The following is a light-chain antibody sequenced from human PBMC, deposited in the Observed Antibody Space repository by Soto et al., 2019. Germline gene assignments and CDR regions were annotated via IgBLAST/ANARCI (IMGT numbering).Light chain of an antibody. CDR3: QKYNSALSRG. J-gene: IGKJ1*01. Sequence: AIQMTQSPSSLSASVGDRVTITCRASQGIRNDLGWYQQKPGKAPKLLIYAASSLQSGVPSRFSGSGSGTDFTLTITSLQPEDVATYYCQKYNSALSRGFGQGTKVDNK. CDR1: QGIRND. CDR2: AAS. V-gene: IGKV1-6*01.